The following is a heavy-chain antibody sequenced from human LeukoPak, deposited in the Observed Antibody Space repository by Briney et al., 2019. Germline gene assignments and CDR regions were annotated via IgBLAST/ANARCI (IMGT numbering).Heavy chain of an antibody. J-gene: IGHJ4*02. CDR2: ISGSGGST. CDR1: GFTFSSYA. V-gene: IGHV3-23*01. Sequence: GGSPRLPCAASGFTFSSYAMSWVRQAPGKGLEWVSAISGSGGSTYYADSVKGRFTISRDNSKNTLYLQMNSLRAEDTAVYYCAKSQDTAMVTGCFDYWGQGTLVTVSS. CDR3: AKSQDTAMVTGCFDY. D-gene: IGHD5-18*01.